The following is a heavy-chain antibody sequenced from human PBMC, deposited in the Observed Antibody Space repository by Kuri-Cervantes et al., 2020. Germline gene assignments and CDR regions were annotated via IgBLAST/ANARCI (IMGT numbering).Heavy chain of an antibody. Sequence: ASVKVSCKASGYTFTSYGISWVRQAPGQGLEWMGWISAYNGNTNYAQKLQGRVTMTTDTSTSTAYMELRSLRSDDTAVYYCARDGRLHSYGLGYFDYWGQGTLVTVSS. D-gene: IGHD5-18*01. CDR2: ISAYNGNT. V-gene: IGHV1-18*01. J-gene: IGHJ4*02. CDR3: ARDGRLHSYGLGYFDY. CDR1: GYTFTSYG.